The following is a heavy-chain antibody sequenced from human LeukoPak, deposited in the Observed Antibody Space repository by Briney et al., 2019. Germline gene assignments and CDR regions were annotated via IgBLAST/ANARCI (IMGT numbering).Heavy chain of an antibody. J-gene: IGHJ6*02. CDR2: IYTSGST. CDR3: AGSALAYCSGGSCATYYYDGMDV. Sequence: PSETLSLTCTVSGCSISSYYWSWIRQPAGKGLEWIGRIYTSGSTNYNPSLKSRGTMSVNTSKNQCSLKLSSVTAADMAVYYCAGSALAYCSGGSCATYYYDGMDVWGQGTAVTVSS. D-gene: IGHD2-15*01. V-gene: IGHV4-4*07. CDR1: GCSISSYY.